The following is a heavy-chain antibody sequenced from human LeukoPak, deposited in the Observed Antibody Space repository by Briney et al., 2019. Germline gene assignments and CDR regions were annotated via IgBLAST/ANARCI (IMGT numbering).Heavy chain of an antibody. Sequence: SETLSLTCTVSGGSISSGDYYWSWIRQLPGKGLEWIGYIYYSGSTYYNPSLKSRVTISVDTSKNQFSLKLSSVTAADTAVYYCARAPGRWLPFGYWGQGTLVTVSS. CDR2: IYYSGST. D-gene: IGHD5-24*01. V-gene: IGHV4-30-4*01. CDR3: ARAPGRWLPFGY. J-gene: IGHJ4*02. CDR1: GGSISSGDYY.